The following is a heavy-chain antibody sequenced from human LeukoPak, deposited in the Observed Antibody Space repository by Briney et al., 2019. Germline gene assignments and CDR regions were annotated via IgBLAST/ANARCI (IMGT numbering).Heavy chain of an antibody. D-gene: IGHD6-6*01. CDR1: GYSVTSYW. Sequence: GESLQISCKGSGYSVTSYWIGWVRQMPGKGLEWMGIIYPGYSYTRYSPSFQGQVTISADKSTSPAHLQWSSLKASDTAMYYCARQGQQLADYWGQGTLVTVSS. J-gene: IGHJ4*02. CDR2: IYPGYSYT. CDR3: ARQGQQLADY. V-gene: IGHV5-51*01.